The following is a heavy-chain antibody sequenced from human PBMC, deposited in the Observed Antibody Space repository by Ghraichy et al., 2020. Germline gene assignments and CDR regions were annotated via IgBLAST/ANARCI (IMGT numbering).Heavy chain of an antibody. CDR2: FDPEDGET. D-gene: IGHD2-2*01. V-gene: IGHV1-24*01. J-gene: IGHJ6*02. CDR3: ATGAPTADIVVVPAAYYYYYGMDV. Sequence: ASVKVSCKVSGYTLTELSMHWVRQAPGKGLEWMGGFDPEDGETIYAQKFQGRVTMTEDTSTDTAYMELSSLRSEDTAVYYCATGAPTADIVVVPAAYYYYYGMDVWGQGTTVTVSS. CDR1: GYTLTELS.